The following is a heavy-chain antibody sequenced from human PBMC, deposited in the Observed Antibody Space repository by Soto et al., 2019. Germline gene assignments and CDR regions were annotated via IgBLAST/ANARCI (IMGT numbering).Heavy chain of an antibody. V-gene: IGHV4-4*09. CDR1: CGYISNYY. Sequence: SETQSLSCTVSCGYISNYYWSWVRQPPGKGLEWIAYIDNSGNTNYNPSLKSRVTISVDASKNQFSLKLSSVTAADTAVHYCARRTYSGSSYYFDYWGQGTQVTVSS. CDR3: ARRTYSGSSYYFDY. CDR2: IDNSGNT. J-gene: IGHJ4*02. D-gene: IGHD5-12*01.